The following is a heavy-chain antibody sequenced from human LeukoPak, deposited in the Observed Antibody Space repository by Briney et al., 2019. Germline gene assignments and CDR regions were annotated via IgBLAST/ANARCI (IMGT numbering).Heavy chain of an antibody. J-gene: IGHJ4*02. CDR3: ARDFGLLNDYGDYDDY. V-gene: IGHV1-46*01. CDR1: GYTFTSYY. D-gene: IGHD4-17*01. Sequence: GASVKVSCKASGYTFTSYYMHWVRQAPGQGLEWMGIINPSGGSTSYAQKFQGRVTMTRDTSTSTVYMELSSLRSEDTAVYYCARDFGLLNDYGDYDDYWGQGTLVTVSS. CDR2: INPSGGST.